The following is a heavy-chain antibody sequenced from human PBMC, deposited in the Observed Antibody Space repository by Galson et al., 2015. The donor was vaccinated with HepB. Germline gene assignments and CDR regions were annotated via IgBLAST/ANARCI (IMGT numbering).Heavy chain of an antibody. CDR3: AYCLGELSAEGAFDI. CDR2: ISSSSSYI. J-gene: IGHJ3*02. CDR1: GFTFSSYS. D-gene: IGHD3-16*02. Sequence: SLRLSCAASGFTFSSYSMNWVRQAPGKGLEWVSSISSSSSYIYYADSVKGRFTISRDNAKNSLYLQMNSLRAEDTAVYYCAYCLGELSAEGAFDIWGQGTMVTVSS. V-gene: IGHV3-21*01.